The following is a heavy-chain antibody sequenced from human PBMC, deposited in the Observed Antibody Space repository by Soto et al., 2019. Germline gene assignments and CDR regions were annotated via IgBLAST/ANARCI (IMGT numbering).Heavy chain of an antibody. CDR2: ISGSGGST. J-gene: IGHJ4*02. D-gene: IGHD3-3*01. CDR1: GFTFSSYA. Sequence: GGSLRLSCAASGFTFSSYAMSWVRQAPGKGLEWVSAISGSGGSTYYADSVKGRFTISRDNSKNTLYLQMNSLRAEDTAVYYCAKGTYKDFWSGSSDYWGQGTLVTVSS. CDR3: AKGTYKDFWSGSSDY. V-gene: IGHV3-23*01.